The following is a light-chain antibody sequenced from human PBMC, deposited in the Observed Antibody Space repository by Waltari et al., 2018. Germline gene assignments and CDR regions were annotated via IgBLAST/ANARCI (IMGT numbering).Light chain of an antibody. Sequence: EIVLPHSPDFPSVTPKEKVTITSRDSPSIGSSLHWYQQKPDQSPKLLIKYASQSSSGVPSRFSGSGSGTDFTLTINSLEAEDAAAYYCHQSSSLPLTFGGGTKVEIK. J-gene: IGKJ4*01. V-gene: IGKV6D-21*02. CDR2: YAS. CDR3: HQSSSLPLT. CDR1: PSIGSS.